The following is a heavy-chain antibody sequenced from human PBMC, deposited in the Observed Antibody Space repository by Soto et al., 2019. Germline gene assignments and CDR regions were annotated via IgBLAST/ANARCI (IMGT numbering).Heavy chain of an antibody. CDR1: GWSFSAYS. CDR2: INHSGST. CDR3: ASGRYCSSTSCYGGYDFWSGPPPLYYYYMDV. D-gene: IGHD2-2*01. J-gene: IGHJ6*03. Sequence: SETLPLTCTVYGWSFSAYSWSWIRQPPGKGLEWIGEINHSGSTNYNPSLKSRVTISVDTSNNQFSLKLSSVTAADTAVYYCASGRYCSSTSCYGGYDFWSGPPPLYYYYMDVWGKGTTVTVSS. V-gene: IGHV4-34*01.